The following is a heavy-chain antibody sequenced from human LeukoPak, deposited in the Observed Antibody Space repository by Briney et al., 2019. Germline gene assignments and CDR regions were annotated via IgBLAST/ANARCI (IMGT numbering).Heavy chain of an antibody. CDR2: LYASGSA. CDR1: GFTVSSNY. D-gene: IGHD6-13*01. CDR3: ARVIAAAGIDYFDY. Sequence: GGSLRPSCAASGFTVSSNYMSWVRQAPGKGLEWVSILYASGSAYYADSVKGRFTISRDNSKNTLYLQMNSLRAEDTAVYYCARVIAAAGIDYFDYWGQGTLVTVSS. V-gene: IGHV3-53*01. J-gene: IGHJ4*02.